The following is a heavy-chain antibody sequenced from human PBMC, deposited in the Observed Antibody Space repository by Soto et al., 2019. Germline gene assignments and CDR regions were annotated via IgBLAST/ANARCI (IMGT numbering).Heavy chain of an antibody. J-gene: IGHJ5*02. V-gene: IGHV1-3*01. Sequence: ASVKVSCKASGYTFTSYAMHWVRQAPGQRLEWMGWINAGNGNTKYSQKFQGRVTITGDTSASTAYMELSSLRSEDTAVYYCARDHRITIFGVVPDWFDPWGQGTLVTVSS. CDR2: INAGNGNT. CDR3: ARDHRITIFGVVPDWFDP. D-gene: IGHD3-3*01. CDR1: GYTFTSYA.